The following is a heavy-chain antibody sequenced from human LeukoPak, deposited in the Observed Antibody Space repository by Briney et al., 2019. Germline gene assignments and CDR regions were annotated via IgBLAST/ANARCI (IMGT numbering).Heavy chain of an antibody. Sequence: GGSLRLSCAASGITFSNYDMHGVRQAAGKGLEWVSVINFCGETSYSGSVKGRFTISRDNAKTSVYLQMNSLRVEDTAVYYCAREIRGKGFDYWGQGTLVTVSS. D-gene: IGHD3-16*01. CDR2: INFCGET. CDR1: GITFSNYD. CDR3: AREIRGKGFDY. J-gene: IGHJ4*02. V-gene: IGHV3-13*01.